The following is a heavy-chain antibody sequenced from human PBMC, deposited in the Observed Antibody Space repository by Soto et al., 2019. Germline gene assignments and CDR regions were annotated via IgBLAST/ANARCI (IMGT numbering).Heavy chain of an antibody. D-gene: IGHD6-19*01. CDR1: GFTFSSYG. CDR2: IWYDGSNK. V-gene: IGHV3-33*01. CDR3: ARDGYSSGWYSAFDI. Sequence: GGSLRLSGAASGFTFSSYGMHWVRQAPGKGLEWVAVIWYDGSNKYYADSVKGRFTISRDNSKNTLYLQMNSLRAEDTAVYYCARDGYSSGWYSAFDIWGQGTMVTVSS. J-gene: IGHJ3*02.